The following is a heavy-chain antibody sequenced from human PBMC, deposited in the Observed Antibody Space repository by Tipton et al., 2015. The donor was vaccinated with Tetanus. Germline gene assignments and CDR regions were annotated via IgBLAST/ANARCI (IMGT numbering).Heavy chain of an antibody. V-gene: IGHV1-2*02. D-gene: IGHD3-22*01. Sequence: QLVQSGAGMKKPGASVKVSCKASGYTFTGYYMYWVRQAPRQGLEWMGWIDPNSGGTGYAQKVQGRVTMTSDTSISTAYMELSSLRSDDTAVDYCARDRGDYIYYGMDVWGPGTTVPVS. CDR2: IDPNSGGT. CDR1: GYTFTGYY. J-gene: IGHJ6*02. CDR3: ARDRGDYIYYGMDV.